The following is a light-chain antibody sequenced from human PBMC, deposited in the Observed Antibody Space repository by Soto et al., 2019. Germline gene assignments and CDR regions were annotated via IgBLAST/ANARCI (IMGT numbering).Light chain of an antibody. CDR3: QHRSSWPFT. Sequence: EVVLTQSPATLSLSPGAGATLSCRASQSIGNYLAWYQQKPGQAPRLLIYATSNRATGIPARFSGSGSGTDFTLTISSLEPEDFAVYYCQHRSSWPFTFGPGTKVDIK. CDR1: QSIGNY. CDR2: ATS. J-gene: IGKJ3*01. V-gene: IGKV3-11*01.